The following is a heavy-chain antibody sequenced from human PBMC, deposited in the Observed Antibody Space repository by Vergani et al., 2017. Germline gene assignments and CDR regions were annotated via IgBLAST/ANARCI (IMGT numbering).Heavy chain of an antibody. CDR2: ISSSSSTI. Sequence: EVQLVESGGGLVQPGGSLRLSCAASGFTFSSYSMNWVRQAPGKGLEWVSYISSSSSTIYYADSVKGRFTISRDNAKNSLYLQMNSLRAEDTALYYCAKDMLGVYYYYYMDVWGKGP. D-gene: IGHD3-10*02. V-gene: IGHV3-48*01. J-gene: IGHJ6*03. CDR3: AKDMLGVYYYYYMDV. CDR1: GFTFSSYS.